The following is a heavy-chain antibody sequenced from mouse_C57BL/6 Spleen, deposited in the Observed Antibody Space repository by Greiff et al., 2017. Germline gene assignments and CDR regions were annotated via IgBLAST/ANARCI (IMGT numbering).Heavy chain of an antibody. J-gene: IGHJ1*03. V-gene: IGHV1-62-2*01. CDR1: GYTFTDYT. Sequence: QVQLQQSGAELVKPGASVKLSCKASGYTFTDYTIHWVKQRPGQGLEWIGRFYPGSGSINYNEKFKDKATLTADKSSSTVYMELSSLTSEDSAVYYCARHEPYYWDFDVWGTGTTVTVAS. CDR2: FYPGSGSI. CDR3: ARHEPYYWDFDV.